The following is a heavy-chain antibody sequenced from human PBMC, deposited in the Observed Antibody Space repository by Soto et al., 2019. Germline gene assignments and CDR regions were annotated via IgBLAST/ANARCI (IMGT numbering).Heavy chain of an antibody. Sequence: VGSLRLSCAASGFTFSSYWMSWVRQAPGKGLEWVANIKQDGSEKYYVDSVKGRFTISRDNAKNSLYLQMNSLRAEDTAVYYCARGGITGYWYFDLWGRGTLVTVSS. D-gene: IGHD1-26*01. J-gene: IGHJ2*01. CDR2: IKQDGSEK. V-gene: IGHV3-7*03. CDR1: GFTFSSYW. CDR3: ARGGITGYWYFDL.